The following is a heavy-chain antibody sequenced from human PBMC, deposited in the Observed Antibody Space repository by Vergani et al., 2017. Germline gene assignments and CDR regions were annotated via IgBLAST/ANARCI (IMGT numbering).Heavy chain of an antibody. D-gene: IGHD4-17*01. J-gene: IGHJ4*02. CDR1: GYTFTTYD. V-gene: IGHV1-8*01. Sequence: QVQLVQSGAEVKKPGASVKVSCKASGYTFTTYDINWVRQATGQGLEWMGWMNPNSGNTGYAQKFQGRVTMTRKTSITTAYMELSSLRSEDTAVYYCARVEFYGEYFDYWGQGTLVTVSS. CDR2: MNPNSGNT. CDR3: ARVEFYGEYFDY.